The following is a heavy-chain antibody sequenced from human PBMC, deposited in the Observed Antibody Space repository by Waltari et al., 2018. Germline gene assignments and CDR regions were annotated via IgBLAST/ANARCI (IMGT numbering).Heavy chain of an antibody. D-gene: IGHD3-10*01. Sequence: EAQLVEAGGGWVQPGGSLRPSCGASGFTFSRYWMSWVRQTPGKGLEWVANINYDGRQKYYVDSVKGRFTISRDNAKNSVYLQMNSLRVEDTAVYYCAKSRGFEYWGQGALITVSS. CDR2: INYDGRQK. J-gene: IGHJ4*02. V-gene: IGHV3-7*01. CDR1: GFTFSRYW. CDR3: AKSRGFEY.